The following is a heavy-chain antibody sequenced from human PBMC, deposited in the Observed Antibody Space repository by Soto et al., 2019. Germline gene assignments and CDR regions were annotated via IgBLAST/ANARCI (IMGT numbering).Heavy chain of an antibody. CDR3: ARGAFCGGAPGCRDMDV. V-gene: IGHV1-18*01. D-gene: IGHD2-21*01. J-gene: IGHJ6*04. CDR2: ISAYNGNT. CDR1: GYTVISHS. Sequence: QIQLVQSGGEVKKPGASVKVSCKSSGYTVISHSITWVRQDPGQGLEWMGRISAYNGNTNYAQKLQGRVTMTTDTSTTTAEMEMRSLISDDTAVYYCARGAFCGGAPGCRDMDVWGEGTTVTVSS.